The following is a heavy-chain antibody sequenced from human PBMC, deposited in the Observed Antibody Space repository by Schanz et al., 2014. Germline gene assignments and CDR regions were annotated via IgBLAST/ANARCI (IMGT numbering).Heavy chain of an antibody. Sequence: EVQLVESGGGLVQPGGSLRLSCAASGFTVSNNYMSWVRQAPGKGLECVSIIYSDGSTYYVDSVKGRFFISRDSSKNTLFLQMNSLRADDTAIYFCARDEGRDGYNLAFDVWGQGTLVTVSS. CDR3: ARDEGRDGYNLAFDV. D-gene: IGHD2-21*01. V-gene: IGHV3-66*01. J-gene: IGHJ3*01. CDR2: IYSDGST. CDR1: GFTVSNNY.